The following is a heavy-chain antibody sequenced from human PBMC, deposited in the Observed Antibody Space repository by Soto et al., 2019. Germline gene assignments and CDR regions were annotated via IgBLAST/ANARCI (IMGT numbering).Heavy chain of an antibody. D-gene: IGHD6-19*01. CDR2: IYYSGST. CDR1: GGSISSGGYY. J-gene: IGHJ3*02. CDR3: ARAGAVAGTGVDAFAI. Sequence: PSETLSLTCTVSGGSISSGGYYWSWIRQHPGKGLEWIGYIYYSGSTYYNPSLKSRVTISVDTSKNQFSLKLSSVTAADTAVYYCARAGAVAGTGVDAFAIWGQGTMVTGSS. V-gene: IGHV4-31*03.